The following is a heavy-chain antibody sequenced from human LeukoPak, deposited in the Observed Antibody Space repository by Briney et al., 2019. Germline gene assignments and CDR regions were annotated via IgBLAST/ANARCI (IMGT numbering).Heavy chain of an antibody. J-gene: IGHJ5*02. CDR1: GFTFCDYY. V-gene: IGHV3-11*01. CDR3: ARVRGGLRYLTSGWFDP. D-gene: IGHD3-9*01. Sequence: WGSLRLSSAASGFTFCDYYMSWIPPAPGKGLEWVSYISSSGSTIYYADSVKGRFTISRDNATNSLYLQMNSLRAEDTAVYYCARVRGGLRYLTSGWFDPWGQGTLVTVSS. CDR2: ISSSGSTI.